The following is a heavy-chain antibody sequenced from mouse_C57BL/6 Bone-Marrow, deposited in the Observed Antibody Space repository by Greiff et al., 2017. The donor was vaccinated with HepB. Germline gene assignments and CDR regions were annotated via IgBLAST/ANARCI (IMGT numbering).Heavy chain of an antibody. V-gene: IGHV1-5*01. J-gene: IGHJ1*03. CDR3: TREYYGSSHWYFDV. Sequence: VQLKESGTVLARPGASVKMSCKTSGYTFTSYWMHWVKQRPGQGLEWIGAIYPGNSDTSYNQKFKGKAKLTAVTSASTAYMELSSLTNEDSAVYYGTREYYGSSHWYFDVWGTGTTVTVSS. D-gene: IGHD1-1*01. CDR2: IYPGNSDT. CDR1: GYTFTSYW.